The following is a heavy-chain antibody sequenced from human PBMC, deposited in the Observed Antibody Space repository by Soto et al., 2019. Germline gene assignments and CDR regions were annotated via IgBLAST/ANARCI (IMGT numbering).Heavy chain of an antibody. D-gene: IGHD3-22*01. J-gene: IGHJ4*02. CDR1: GFSLSTSGVG. V-gene: IGHV2-5*02. CDR2: IYWDDDK. Sequence: QITLKESGPTLVKPTQTLTLTCTFSGFSLSTSGVGVGWIRQPPGKALEWLALIYWDDDKRYSPSLKSRLTITKDTTKNQVVLTMTNMDPVDTATYYCAHRRDDRSGYYYPYFDYWGQGTLVTVSS. CDR3: AHRRDDRSGYYYPYFDY.